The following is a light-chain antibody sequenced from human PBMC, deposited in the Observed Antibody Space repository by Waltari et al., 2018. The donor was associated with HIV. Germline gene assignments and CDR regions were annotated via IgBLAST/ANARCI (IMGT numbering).Light chain of an antibody. CDR2: KDR. V-gene: IGLV3-25*03. CDR1: TLPKHS. CDR3: QSSDISGNYWV. J-gene: IGLJ2*01. Sequence: SYGLTQPPSVSVSPGQTATITCSGDTLPKHSGYWYQQKPGHAPVMVIYKDRERPSGIPERFSGSSSATTATLTISGVQPEDEADYYCQSSDISGNYWVLGGGTKLTVL.